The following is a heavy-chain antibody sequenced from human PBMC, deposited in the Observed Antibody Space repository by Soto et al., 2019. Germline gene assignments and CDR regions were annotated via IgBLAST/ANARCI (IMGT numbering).Heavy chain of an antibody. CDR3: VRNRTNCIRESCRLYKWFDP. J-gene: IGHJ5*02. V-gene: IGHV4-39*01. CDR2: VYYSGST. D-gene: IGHD3-3*02. Sequence: PSETLSLTCSVSGGSISGSRYYWVWIRQAPEKGLEWIGSVYYSGSTYYHPSLKSRVSVTVDTSKNQFSLKLGSVTAADTAIYYCVRNRTNCIRESCRLYKWFDPWGQGTPVTVSS. CDR1: GGSISGSRYY.